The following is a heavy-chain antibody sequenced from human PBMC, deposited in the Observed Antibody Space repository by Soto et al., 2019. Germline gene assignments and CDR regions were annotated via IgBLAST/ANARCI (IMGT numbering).Heavy chain of an antibody. CDR1: GGSFSRDY. CDR2: INHSGST. J-gene: IGHJ6*02. V-gene: IGHV4-34*01. D-gene: IGHD2-2*01. Sequence: SENVALTCAVYGGSFSRDYWSWIRQPPGKGLEWIGEINHSGSTNYNPSLKSRVTIPVDTSKNQFSLKLSSVTAADTAVYYCARARVIVVVPAAMPPLSYYCMVVSDPATMLTV. CDR3: ARARVIVVVPAAMPPLSYYCMVV.